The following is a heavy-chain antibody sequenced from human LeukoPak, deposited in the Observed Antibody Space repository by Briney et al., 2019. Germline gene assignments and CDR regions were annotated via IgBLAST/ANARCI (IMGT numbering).Heavy chain of an antibody. D-gene: IGHD3-22*01. CDR2: MNQDGSHI. CDR3: ATEPYYYDSSGLHDAFDI. J-gene: IGHJ3*02. Sequence: PGGSLRLSCVASGFTFSNYWMSWVRQAPGKGLEWLANMNQDGSHIYYVDSVKGRFTISRDNAKNSLYLQLDSLRAEDTAVYYCATEPYYYDSSGLHDAFDIWGQGTMVTVSS. V-gene: IGHV3-7*01. CDR1: GFTFSNYW.